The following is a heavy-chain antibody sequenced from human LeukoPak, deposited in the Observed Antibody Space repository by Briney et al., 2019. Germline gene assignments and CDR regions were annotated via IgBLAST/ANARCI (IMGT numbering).Heavy chain of an antibody. J-gene: IGHJ4*02. Sequence: PSETLSLTCAVYGGSFSGYYWSWIRQPPRKGLGWMGKSSNSGSTNYNPSLKSRVTISVETSKNQLSLKLSSVTAADTAVYYCARGQRGYSSSWWDYWGQGTLVTVSS. CDR2: SSNSGST. CDR3: ARGQRGYSSSWWDY. V-gene: IGHV4-34*01. D-gene: IGHD6-13*01. CDR1: GGSFSGYY.